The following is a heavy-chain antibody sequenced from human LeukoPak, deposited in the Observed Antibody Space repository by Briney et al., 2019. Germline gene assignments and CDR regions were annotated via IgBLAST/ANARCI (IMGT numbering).Heavy chain of an antibody. CDR1: GGSISSYY. CDR2: IYTSGST. Sequence: SPETLSLTCTVSGGSISSYYWSWIRQPAGKGLEWIGRIYTSGSTNYNPSLKSRVTMSVDTSKNQFSLKLSSVTAADTAVYYCARDPSKVGTDWFDPWGQGTLVTVSS. J-gene: IGHJ5*02. CDR3: ARDPSKVGTDWFDP. D-gene: IGHD6-13*01. V-gene: IGHV4-4*07.